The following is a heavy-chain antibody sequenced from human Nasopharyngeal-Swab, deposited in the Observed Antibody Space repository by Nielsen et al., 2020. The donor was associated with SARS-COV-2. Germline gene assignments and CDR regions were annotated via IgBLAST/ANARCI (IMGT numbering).Heavy chain of an antibody. D-gene: IGHD2-8*01. Sequence: IRQPSGKGLEGMADISYDGVKKFYADSVKGRFTLSRDNSKNTLYLQMNSLRTEDTAVYYCAKDRQLIRNYYYYDMDVWGQGTTVTVSS. V-gene: IGHV3-30*18. J-gene: IGHJ6*02. CDR3: AKDRQLIRNYYYYDMDV. CDR2: ISYDGVKK.